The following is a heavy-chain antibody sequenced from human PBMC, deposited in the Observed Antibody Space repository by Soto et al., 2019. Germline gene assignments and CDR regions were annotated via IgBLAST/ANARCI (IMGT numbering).Heavy chain of an antibody. CDR2: IKQDGSEK. CDR3: ARGFPYYDILTGYYRDYYFDY. J-gene: IGHJ4*02. Sequence: EVQLVESGGGLVQPGGSLRLSCAASGFTFSSYWMSWVRQAPGKGLEWVANIKQDGSEKYYVDSVKGRFTISRDNDKNSLYLQMNSLRAEDTAVYYCARGFPYYDILTGYYRDYYFDYWGQGTLVTVSS. V-gene: IGHV3-7*01. D-gene: IGHD3-9*01. CDR1: GFTFSSYW.